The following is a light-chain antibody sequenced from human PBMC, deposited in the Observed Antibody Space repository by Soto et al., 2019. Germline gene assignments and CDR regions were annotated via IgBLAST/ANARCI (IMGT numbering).Light chain of an antibody. J-gene: IGKJ4*01. Sequence: EIVLTQSPATLSLSPGEIATLSCRASQSVSSYLAWYQQKPGQAPRLLIYDASNRATGIPARFSGSGSGTDFTLTISSLEAEDFAVYYCQQRSNWFLPFGEATKVEIK. V-gene: IGKV3-11*01. CDR3: QQRSNWFLP. CDR1: QSVSSY. CDR2: DAS.